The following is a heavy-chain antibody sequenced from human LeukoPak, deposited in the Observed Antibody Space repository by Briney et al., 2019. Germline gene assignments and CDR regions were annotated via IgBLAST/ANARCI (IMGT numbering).Heavy chain of an antibody. CDR3: ARGGNRYSSSWYLYDY. D-gene: IGHD6-13*01. Sequence: PSETLSLTCAVYGGSFSGYYWSWIRQPPGKGLEWIGEINHSGSTNYNPSLKSPLPLSLHTSKTPFSLPLRSVTAPDTAVYYCARGGNRYSSSWYLYDYCGQGTLVTVSS. CDR2: INHSGST. CDR1: GGSFSGYY. J-gene: IGHJ4*02. V-gene: IGHV4-34*01.